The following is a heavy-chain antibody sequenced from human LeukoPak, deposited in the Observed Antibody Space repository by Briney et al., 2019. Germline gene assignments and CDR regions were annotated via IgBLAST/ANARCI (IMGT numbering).Heavy chain of an antibody. CDR3: AKDQVIAAAANSDY. CDR2: ISGGGSGT. Sequence: GGSLRLSCVVSGFTFSSYAMSWVRQAPGKGLEWVSAISGGGSGTYYADSVKGRFTISRDNSKNTLYLQMNSLRAEDTALYYRAKDQVIAAAANSDYWGQGTLVTVSS. D-gene: IGHD6-13*01. V-gene: IGHV3-23*01. CDR1: GFTFSSYA. J-gene: IGHJ4*02.